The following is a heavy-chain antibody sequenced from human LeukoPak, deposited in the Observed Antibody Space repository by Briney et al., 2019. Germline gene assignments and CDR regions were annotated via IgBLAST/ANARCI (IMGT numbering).Heavy chain of an antibody. Sequence: GKSLRLSCVASGFMFDDYAIHWVRQAPGKGLEWVSGVGWHGGSIGYADSVKGRFTVSRDNAKRSLYLQMNSLRAEDTALYYCTKDKSAMSAYGDAFDIWGQGTVVTVSS. V-gene: IGHV3-9*01. J-gene: IGHJ3*02. CDR1: GFMFDDYA. CDR2: VGWHGGSI. CDR3: TKDKSAMSAYGDAFDI. D-gene: IGHD4-17*01.